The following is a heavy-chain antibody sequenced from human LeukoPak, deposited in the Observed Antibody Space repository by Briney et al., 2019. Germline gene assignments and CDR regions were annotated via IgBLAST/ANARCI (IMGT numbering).Heavy chain of an antibody. V-gene: IGHV4-4*07. CDR3: ARDWNYYDSSGYSYYFDY. Sequence: SETLSLTCTVSGGSISSYYWSWIRQPAGEGLEWIGRIYTSGSTNYNPSLKSRVTMSVDTSKNQFSLKLSSVTAADTAVYYCARDWNYYDSSGYSYYFDYWGQGTLVTVSS. CDR1: GGSISSYY. D-gene: IGHD3-22*01. J-gene: IGHJ4*02. CDR2: IYTSGST.